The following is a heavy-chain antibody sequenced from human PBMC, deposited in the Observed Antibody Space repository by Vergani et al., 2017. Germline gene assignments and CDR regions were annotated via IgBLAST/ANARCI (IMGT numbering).Heavy chain of an antibody. CDR2: ISYDGSNK. V-gene: IGHV3-30-3*01. D-gene: IGHD4-17*01. CDR1: GFTFSSYA. CDR3: AREFKGPYGDNEKFDY. J-gene: IGHJ4*02. Sequence: QVQLVESGGGVVQPGRSLRLSCAASGFTFSSYAMHWVRQAPGKGLEWVAVISYDGSNKYYADSVKGRFTISRDNAKNSLYLQMNSLRAEDTAVYYCAREFKGPYGDNEKFDYWGQGTLVTVSS.